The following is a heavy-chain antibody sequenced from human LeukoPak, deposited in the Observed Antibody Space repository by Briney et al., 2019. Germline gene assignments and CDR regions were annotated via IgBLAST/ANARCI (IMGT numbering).Heavy chain of an antibody. Sequence: SETLSLTCTVSGGPIISYYWTWIRKPPGKELKWIGRIYTSGSTNFNPSLKSRVTMSVDTSKNQFCLNLRSVTAADTAVYFCASGYYDSSGSPFAFDIWGQGTMVTDSS. CDR3: ASGYYDSSGSPFAFDI. D-gene: IGHD3-22*01. CDR2: IYTSGST. CDR1: GGPIISYY. J-gene: IGHJ3*02. V-gene: IGHV4-4*07.